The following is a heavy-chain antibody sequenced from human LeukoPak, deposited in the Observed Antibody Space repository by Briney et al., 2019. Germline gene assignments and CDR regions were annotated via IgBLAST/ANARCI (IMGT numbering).Heavy chain of an antibody. CDR2: INSDGSSS. CDR3: ASEFGYSQNY. Sequence: PGGSLRLSCAASGFTFSDYSMNWVRQAPGKGLVWVSHINSDGSSSNYADSVKGRFTISRDNAKNTLYLQMNSLRAEDTAVYFCASEFGYSQNYWGQGTLVTVSS. CDR1: GFTFSDYS. V-gene: IGHV3-74*01. J-gene: IGHJ4*02. D-gene: IGHD5-24*01.